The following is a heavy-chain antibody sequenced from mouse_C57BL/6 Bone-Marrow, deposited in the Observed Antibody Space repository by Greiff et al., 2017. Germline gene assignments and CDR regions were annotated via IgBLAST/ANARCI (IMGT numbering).Heavy chain of an antibody. D-gene: IGHD1-1*01. CDR1: GYTFTSYD. CDR2: IYPRDGST. V-gene: IGHV1-85*01. J-gene: IGHJ4*01. CDR3: ARGHYYGSSFYAMDY. Sequence: VQLKESGPELVKPGASVKLSCKASGYTFTSYDINWVKQRPGQGLEWIGWIYPRDGSTKYNEKFKGKATLPVDTSSSTAYMELHSLTSEDSAVYFCARGHYYGSSFYAMDYWGQGTSVTVSS.